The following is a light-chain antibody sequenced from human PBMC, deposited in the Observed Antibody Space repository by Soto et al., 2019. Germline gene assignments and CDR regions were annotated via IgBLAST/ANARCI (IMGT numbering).Light chain of an antibody. CDR1: SGHSSYD. CDR2: LSSDGSH. J-gene: IGLJ3*02. CDR3: QTWGPGAL. V-gene: IGLV4-69*01. Sequence: QSVLTQSPSASASLGASVKLTCTLSSGHSSYDIAWHQQQPEKGPRFLMKLSSDGSHSNGDGIPNRFSGSSSGTERFLTISSLQSEDEADYYCQTWGPGALFGGGTKLTVL.